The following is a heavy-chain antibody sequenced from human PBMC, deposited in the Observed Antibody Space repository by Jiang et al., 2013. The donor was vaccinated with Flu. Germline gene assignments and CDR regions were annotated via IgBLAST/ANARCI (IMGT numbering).Heavy chain of an antibody. CDR2: INAGNGNT. CDR3: ARDIRRATISPRLPGDY. V-gene: IGHV1-3*01. J-gene: IGHJ4*02. CDR1: GYTFTSYA. Sequence: SGAEVKKPGASVKVSCKASGYTFTSYAMHWVRQAPGQRLEWMGWINAGNGNTKYSQKFQGRVTITRDTSASTAYMELSSLRSEDTAVYYCARDIRRATISPRLPGDYWGQGTLVTVSS. D-gene: IGHD5-24*01.